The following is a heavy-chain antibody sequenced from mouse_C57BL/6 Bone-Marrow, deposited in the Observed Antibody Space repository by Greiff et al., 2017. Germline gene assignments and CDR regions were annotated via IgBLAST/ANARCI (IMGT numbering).Heavy chain of an antibody. V-gene: IGHV1-69*01. CDR1: GYTFTSYW. J-gene: IGHJ2*01. Sequence: QVQLQQPGAELVMPGASVKLSCKASGYTFTSYWMHWVKQRPGQGLEWIGEIDPSDSYTNYNQKFKGKSTLTVDKSSSTAYMQHSSLTSEDSAVYYCARWEGYYDNFDYWGRGTTLTVSS. CDR3: ARWEGYYDNFDY. D-gene: IGHD2-4*01. CDR2: IDPSDSYT.